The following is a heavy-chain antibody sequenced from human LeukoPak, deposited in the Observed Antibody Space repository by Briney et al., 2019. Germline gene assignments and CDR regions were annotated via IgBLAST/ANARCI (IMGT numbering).Heavy chain of an antibody. CDR2: INPNSGGT. Sequence: ASVNVSCKTSGYTFTGYYMHWGRQAPGQGLEWMGWINPNSGGTDYAQKFQVRVTMTRETSISTAYMELGRLTSADTAVYYCATDGYYYGSGTYPNYWGQGTLVTISS. CDR3: ATDGYYYGSGTYPNY. D-gene: IGHD3-10*01. CDR1: GYTFTGYY. V-gene: IGHV1-2*02. J-gene: IGHJ4*02.